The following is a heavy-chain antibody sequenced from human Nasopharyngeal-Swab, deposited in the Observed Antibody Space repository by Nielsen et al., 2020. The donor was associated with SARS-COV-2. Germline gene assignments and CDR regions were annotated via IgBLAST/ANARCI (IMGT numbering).Heavy chain of an antibody. Sequence: GSLKISCAASGFTFSRYAMSWVRQAPGKGLEWVSAISGSGGSTYYADSVKGRFTISRDNSKNTLYLQMNSLRAEDTAVYYCAKGKGTTPFDYWGQGTLVTVSS. CDR1: GFTFSRYA. CDR3: AKGKGTTPFDY. J-gene: IGHJ4*02. V-gene: IGHV3-23*01. CDR2: ISGSGGST. D-gene: IGHD1-7*01.